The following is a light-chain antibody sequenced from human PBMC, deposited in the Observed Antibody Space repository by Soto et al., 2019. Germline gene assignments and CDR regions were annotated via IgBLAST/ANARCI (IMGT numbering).Light chain of an antibody. J-gene: IGLJ1*01. Sequence: QSVLTQPASVSGSPGQSITISCTGTSSDVGAYNYVSWYQQHPGKAPKLMIWDVYNRPSGVSHRFSGSKSGNTASLTIFGLQAEDEADYSCSSYTTRSSYVFGTGTKVTVL. CDR2: DVY. V-gene: IGLV2-14*01. CDR3: SSYTTRSSYV. CDR1: SSDVGAYNY.